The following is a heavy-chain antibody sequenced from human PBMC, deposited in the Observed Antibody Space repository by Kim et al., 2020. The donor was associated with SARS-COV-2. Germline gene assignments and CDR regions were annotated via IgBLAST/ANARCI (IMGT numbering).Heavy chain of an antibody. CDR2: IYPGDSDP. D-gene: IGHD4-17*01. CDR1: GFSFNNYW. CDR3: ARHRLPKTTVLTSAFDC. V-gene: IGHV5-51*01. J-gene: IGHJ4*02. Sequence: GESLKISCKGSGFSFNNYWIGWVRQMPGKGLEWMGIIYPGDSDPRYSPSFQGQVTISTDKSISTAYLQWSSLKASDTAMYYCARHRLPKTTVLTSAFDCWGRGTLVTVSS.